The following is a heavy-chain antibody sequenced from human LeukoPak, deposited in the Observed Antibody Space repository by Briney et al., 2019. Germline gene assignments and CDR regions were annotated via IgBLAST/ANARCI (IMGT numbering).Heavy chain of an antibody. Sequence: GGSLRLSCAASGFTFSSYAMHWVRQAPGKGLEWVAVISYDGSNKYYADSVKGRFTISRDNSKNTLFLQMNSLRAEDTAVYYCAKDTSGWYKGLFDIWGQGTMVTVSS. J-gene: IGHJ3*02. V-gene: IGHV3-30-3*01. CDR2: ISYDGSNK. CDR1: GFTFSSYA. D-gene: IGHD6-19*01. CDR3: AKDTSGWYKGLFDI.